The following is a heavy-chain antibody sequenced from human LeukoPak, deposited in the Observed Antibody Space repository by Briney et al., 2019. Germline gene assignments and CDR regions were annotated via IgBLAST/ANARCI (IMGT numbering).Heavy chain of an antibody. CDR2: ISYDGSNK. Sequence: PGGSLRLSCAASGFTFSSYAMHWVRQAPGKGLEWVAVISYDGSNKYYADSVKGRFTISRDNSKNTLYLQMNSLRAEDTAVYYRARGFDAFDIWGQGTMVTVSS. CDR3: ARGFDAFDI. V-gene: IGHV3-30-3*01. CDR1: GFTFSSYA. J-gene: IGHJ3*02.